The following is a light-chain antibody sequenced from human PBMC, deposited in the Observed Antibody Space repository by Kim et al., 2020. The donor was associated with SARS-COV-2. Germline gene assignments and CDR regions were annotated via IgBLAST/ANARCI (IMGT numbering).Light chain of an antibody. CDR1: QSIGTS. J-gene: IGKJ2*01. CDR2: RAA. Sequence: LSASVGDRVTLTCRASQSIGTSLALFQQKSGKAPKVLIYRAASLESGVPSRFSGSGSGTEFTLTISSLQPDDFATYYCHQYYSFSTFGQGTKLEI. V-gene: IGKV1-5*03. CDR3: HQYYSFST.